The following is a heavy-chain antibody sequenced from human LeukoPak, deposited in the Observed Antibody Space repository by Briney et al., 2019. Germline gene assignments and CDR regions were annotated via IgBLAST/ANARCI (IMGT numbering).Heavy chain of an antibody. Sequence: TLSLTCAVSGGSISSGGYSWSWIRQPPGKGLEWTGYIYHSGSTYYNPSLKSRVTISVDRSKNQFSLKLSSVTAADTAVYYCASQSEYSSSSDYWGQGTLVTVSS. V-gene: IGHV4-30-2*01. CDR2: IYHSGST. J-gene: IGHJ4*02. D-gene: IGHD6-6*01. CDR3: ASQSEYSSSSDY. CDR1: GGSISSGGYS.